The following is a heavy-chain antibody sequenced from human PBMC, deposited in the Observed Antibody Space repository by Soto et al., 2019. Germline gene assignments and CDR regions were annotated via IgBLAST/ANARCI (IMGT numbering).Heavy chain of an antibody. D-gene: IGHD3-22*01. CDR3: ARSYYDSTGFAVDP. J-gene: IGHJ5*02. CDR1: GGSISSGGYY. Sequence: PSETLSLTCTVSGGSISSGGYYWSWNRQHPGKGLEWIGYIYYSGRTYYNPSLQSRLTISVDTSKSQFSLRLSSVTAADTAVYYCARSYYDSTGFAVDPWGQGTLVTVSS. CDR2: IYYSGRT. V-gene: IGHV4-31*03.